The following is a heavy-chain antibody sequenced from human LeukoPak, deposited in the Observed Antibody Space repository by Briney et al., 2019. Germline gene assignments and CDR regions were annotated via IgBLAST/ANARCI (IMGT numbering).Heavy chain of an antibody. Sequence: GGSLRLSCAASVFTFSSYAMSWVRQAPGKGLEWVSAISGSGGSTYYADSVKGRFTISRDNSKNTLYLQMNSLRAEDTAVYYCAKDTGGIAVAGTRFDYWGQGTLVTVSS. V-gene: IGHV3-23*01. CDR2: ISGSGGST. J-gene: IGHJ4*02. CDR1: VFTFSSYA. D-gene: IGHD6-19*01. CDR3: AKDTGGIAVAGTRFDY.